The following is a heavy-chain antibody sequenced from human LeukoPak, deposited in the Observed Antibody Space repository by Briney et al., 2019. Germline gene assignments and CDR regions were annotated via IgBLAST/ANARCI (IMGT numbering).Heavy chain of an antibody. D-gene: IGHD1-26*01. CDR2: LYYSGIT. V-gene: IGHV4-59*08. CDR3: ARSVGATSVDY. Sequence: SETLSLTCTVSGGSISSYYWSWIRQPPGKGLEWIGYLYYSGITKYNPSLKSRVTISVDTSRSHFSLRLSSVTAADSAVYYCARSVGATSVDYWGQGTLVTVSS. J-gene: IGHJ4*02. CDR1: GGSISSYY.